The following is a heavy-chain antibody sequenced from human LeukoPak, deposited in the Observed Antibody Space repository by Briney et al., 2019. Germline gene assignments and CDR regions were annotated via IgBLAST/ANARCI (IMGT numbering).Heavy chain of an antibody. Sequence: TGGSLRLSCAASGFTVSSNYMSWVRQAPGKGLEWVSVIYSGGSTYYADSVKGRFTISRDNSKNTLYLQMNSLRAEDTAVYYCARDNRRYYYDSSGYWGLGMDVWGQGTTVTVSS. CDR2: IYSGGST. CDR3: ARDNRRYYYDSSGYWGLGMDV. D-gene: IGHD3-22*01. V-gene: IGHV3-66*02. CDR1: GFTVSSNY. J-gene: IGHJ6*02.